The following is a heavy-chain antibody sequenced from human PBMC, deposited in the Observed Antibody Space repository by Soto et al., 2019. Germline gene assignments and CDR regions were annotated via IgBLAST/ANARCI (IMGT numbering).Heavy chain of an antibody. CDR3: ARSSRYCSSTSCPKNWFDP. J-gene: IGHJ5*02. V-gene: IGHV3-23*01. CDR1: GFTFSSYA. CDR2: ISGSGGST. Sequence: GGSLRLSCAASGFTFSSYAMSWVRQAPGKGLEWVSAISGSGGSTYYADSVKGRFTISRDNAKNSLYLQMNSLRAEDTAVYYCARSSRYCSSTSCPKNWFDPWGQGTLVTVSS. D-gene: IGHD2-2*01.